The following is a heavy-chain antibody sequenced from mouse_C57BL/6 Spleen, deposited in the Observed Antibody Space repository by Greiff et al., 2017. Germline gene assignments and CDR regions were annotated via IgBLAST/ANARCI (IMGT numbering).Heavy chain of an antibody. CDR2: INPSNGGT. CDR3: ARSYYGNYHAMDY. D-gene: IGHD2-1*01. J-gene: IGHJ4*01. CDR1: GYTFTSYW. Sequence: VQLQQPGTELVKPGASVKLSCKASGYTFTSYWMHWVKQRPGQGLEWIGNINPSNGGTNYNAKFKSKATLTVDKSSSTAYMQLSSLTSEDSAVYYCARSYYGNYHAMDYWGQGTSVTVSS. V-gene: IGHV1-53*01.